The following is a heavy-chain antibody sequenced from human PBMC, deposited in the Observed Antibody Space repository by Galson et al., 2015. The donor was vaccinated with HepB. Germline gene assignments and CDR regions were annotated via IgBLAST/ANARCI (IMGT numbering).Heavy chain of an antibody. CDR3: ARVYTYYYGSGSMPYYGMDV. CDR1: GDSVSSNSAA. CDR2: TYYRSKWYN. J-gene: IGHJ6*02. D-gene: IGHD3-10*01. Sequence: CAISGDSVSSNSAAWNWIRQSPSRGLEWLGRTYYRSKWYNDYAVSVKSRITINPDTSKNQFSLQLNSVTPEDTAVYYCARVYTYYYGSGSMPYYGMDVWGQGTTVTVSS. V-gene: IGHV6-1*01.